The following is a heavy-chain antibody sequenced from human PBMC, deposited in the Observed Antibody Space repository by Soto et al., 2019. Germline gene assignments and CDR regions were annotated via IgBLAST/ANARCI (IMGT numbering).Heavy chain of an antibody. J-gene: IGHJ3*02. CDR3: ARRLTWCNAFDI. D-gene: IGHD2-15*01. V-gene: IGHV3-74*01. CDR1: GFTFSSYW. Sequence: EVQLVESGGGLVQPGGSLRLSCAASGFTFSSYWMHWVRQAPGKGLVWVSRINSDGSSTSDADSVKGRFTISRDNAKNTLYLQMNSRRAEDTAVYYCARRLTWCNAFDIWGKGTMVPVSS. CDR2: INSDGSST.